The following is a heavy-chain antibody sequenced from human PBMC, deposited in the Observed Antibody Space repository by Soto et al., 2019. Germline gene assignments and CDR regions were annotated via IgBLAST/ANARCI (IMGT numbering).Heavy chain of an antibody. J-gene: IGHJ6*02. D-gene: IGHD3-3*01. Sequence: QVQLQESGPGLVKPSQTLSLTCTVSGGSISSGDYYWSWIRQPPGKGLEWIGYIYYSGSTYYNPSPKSRVTISVDTSKNQFSMKLSSVTAADTAVYYCARDKRITIFGVVIEGDPTDYYGMDVWGQGTTVTVSS. CDR2: IYYSGST. CDR3: ARDKRITIFGVVIEGDPTDYYGMDV. V-gene: IGHV4-30-4*01. CDR1: GGSISSGDYY.